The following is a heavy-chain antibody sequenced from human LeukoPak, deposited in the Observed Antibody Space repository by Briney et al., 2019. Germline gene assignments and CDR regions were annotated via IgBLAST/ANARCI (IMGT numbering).Heavy chain of an antibody. CDR1: GSTLSSYG. CDR3: ARATSIMGAANWFDP. CDR2: IRYDGTNK. D-gene: IGHD1-26*01. J-gene: IGHJ5*02. Sequence: GGSPRLSCAASGSTLSSYGMHWVRQAPGKGLEWVAFIRYDGTNKYYADSVKGRFTISRDNSKNTLYLQMNSLRSKDTAVYYCARATSIMGAANWFDPWGQGTLVTVSS. V-gene: IGHV3-30*02.